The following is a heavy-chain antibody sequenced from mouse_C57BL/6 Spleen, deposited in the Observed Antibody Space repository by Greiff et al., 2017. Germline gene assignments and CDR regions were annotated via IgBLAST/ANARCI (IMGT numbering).Heavy chain of an antibody. J-gene: IGHJ2*01. CDR2: INPSTGGT. Sequence: VHVKQSGPELVKPGASVKISCKASGYSFTGYYMNWVKQSPEKSLEWIGEINPSTGGTTYNQKFKAKATLTVDKSSSTAYMQLKSLTSEDSAVYYCASTITTLPDYWGQGTTLTVSS. CDR3: ASTITTLPDY. D-gene: IGHD1-2*01. CDR1: GYSFTGYY. V-gene: IGHV1-42*01.